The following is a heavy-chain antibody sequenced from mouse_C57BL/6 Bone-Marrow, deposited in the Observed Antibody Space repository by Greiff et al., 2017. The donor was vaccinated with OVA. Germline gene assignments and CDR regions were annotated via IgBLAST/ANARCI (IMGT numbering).Heavy chain of an antibody. J-gene: IGHJ2*01. V-gene: IGHV14-4*01. CDR1: GFNIKDDY. Sequence: EVQLQQSGAELVRPGASVKLSCTASGFNIKDDYMHWVKQRPEQGLEWIGWIDPENGDTEYASKFQGKATITADTSSNTAYLQLSSLTSEDTAVYYCTTNSYSYYFDYWGQGTTLTVSS. CDR2: IDPENGDT. D-gene: IGHD1-1*01. CDR3: TTNSYSYYFDY.